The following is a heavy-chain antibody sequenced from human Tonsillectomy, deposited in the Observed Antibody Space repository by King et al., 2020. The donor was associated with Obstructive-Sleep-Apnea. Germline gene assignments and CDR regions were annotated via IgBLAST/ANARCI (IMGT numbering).Heavy chain of an antibody. CDR3: ARDQVGISDY. D-gene: IGHD2-21*01. Sequence: QLQESGPGLVKPSQTLSLTCTVSGGSISRGGYFWGWIRQHPGKGLEWIWYISYSGSTHYNPFLNSRVSISRDTSKNQFSLKLRSVTAADTAVYYCARDQVGISDYWGQGTLVTVSS. CDR1: GGSISRGGYF. J-gene: IGHJ4*02. CDR2: ISYSGST. V-gene: IGHV4-31*03.